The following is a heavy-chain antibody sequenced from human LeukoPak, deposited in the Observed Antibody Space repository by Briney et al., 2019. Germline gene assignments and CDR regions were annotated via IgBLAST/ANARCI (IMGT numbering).Heavy chain of an antibody. Sequence: ASVKVSCKVSGYTLTELSMRWVRQAPGKGLEWMGGFDPEDVETIYAQKFQGRVTMTEDTSTDTAYMELSSLRSEDTAVYYCATQNCSSTSCYIVYWGQGTLVTVSS. V-gene: IGHV1-24*01. D-gene: IGHD2-2*02. J-gene: IGHJ4*02. CDR1: GYTLTELS. CDR2: FDPEDVET. CDR3: ATQNCSSTSCYIVY.